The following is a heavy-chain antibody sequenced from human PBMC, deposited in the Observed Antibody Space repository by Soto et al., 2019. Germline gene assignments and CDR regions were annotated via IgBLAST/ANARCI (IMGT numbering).Heavy chain of an antibody. V-gene: IGHV4-34*01. CDR3: ARGIMVRGVILAY. CDR1: GGSFSGYY. CDR2: INHSGST. Sequence: QVQLQQWGAGLLKPSETLSRTCAVYGGSFSGYYWSWIRQPPGKGLEWIGEINHSGSTNYNPSLRSRVTISVDTSKNQFSLKLSSVTAADTAVYYCARGIMVRGVILAYWGQGTLVTDSS. D-gene: IGHD3-10*01. J-gene: IGHJ4*02.